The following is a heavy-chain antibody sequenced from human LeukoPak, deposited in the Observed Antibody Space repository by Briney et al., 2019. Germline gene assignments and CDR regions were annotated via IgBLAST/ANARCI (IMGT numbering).Heavy chain of an antibody. CDR3: ARATYHYDSSGPALEN. CDR2: IYYSMST. J-gene: IGHJ4*02. CDR1: GDSITNYY. D-gene: IGHD3-22*01. V-gene: IGHV4-59*01. Sequence: PSETLSLTCTVSGDSITNYYWSWIRQPPGKGLEWIWHIYYSMSTNIYLSLQSRVTLSVYTYKNQISLKLTSVTAADTAVYYCARATYHYDSSGPALENWGQGTLVTVSP.